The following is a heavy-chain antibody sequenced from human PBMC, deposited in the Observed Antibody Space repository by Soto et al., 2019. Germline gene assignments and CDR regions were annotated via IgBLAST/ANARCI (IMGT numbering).Heavy chain of an antibody. CDR3: ARDGRYCSGGSCYSVSAWFDP. CDR2: IYYSGST. CDR1: GGSISSGGYY. J-gene: IGHJ5*02. V-gene: IGHV4-31*03. Sequence: SETLSLTCTVSGGSISSGGYYWSWIRQHPGKGLEWIGYIYYSGSTYYNPSLKSRVTISVDTSKNQFSLKLSSVTAADTAVYYCARDGRYCSGGSCYSVSAWFDPWGQGTLVTVSS. D-gene: IGHD2-15*01.